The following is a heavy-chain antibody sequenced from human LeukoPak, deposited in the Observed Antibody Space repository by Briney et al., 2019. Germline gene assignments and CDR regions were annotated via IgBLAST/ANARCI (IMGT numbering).Heavy chain of an antibody. CDR3: ARVSLYYDILTGDEPYYFDY. CDR2: INSDGSST. D-gene: IGHD3-9*01. CDR1: GFTFSSYW. Sequence: PGGSLRLSCAASGFTFSSYWMHWVRRAPGRGLVWVSRINSDGSSTSYADSVKGRFTISRDNAKNTLYLQMNSLRAEDTAVYYCARVSLYYDILTGDEPYYFDYWGQGTLVTVSS. V-gene: IGHV3-74*01. J-gene: IGHJ4*02.